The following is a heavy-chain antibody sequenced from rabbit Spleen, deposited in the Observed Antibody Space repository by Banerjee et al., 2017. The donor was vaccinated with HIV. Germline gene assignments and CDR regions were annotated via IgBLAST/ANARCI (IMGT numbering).Heavy chain of an antibody. V-gene: IGHV1S47*01. CDR3: ARDGTGGSYFAL. CDR1: GFDFSNYG. CDR2: IDPVFGIT. Sequence: EESGGDLVKPGASLTLTCKASGFDFSNYGVSWVRQAPGKGLEWIGYIDPVFGITYYANWVNGRFSISRENAQNTVFLQMTSLTAADTATYFCARDGTGGSYFALWGPGTLVTVS. J-gene: IGHJ4*01. D-gene: IGHD8-1*01.